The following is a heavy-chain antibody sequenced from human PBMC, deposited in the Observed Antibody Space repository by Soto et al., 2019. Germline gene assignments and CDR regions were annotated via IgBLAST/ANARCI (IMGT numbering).Heavy chain of an antibody. V-gene: IGHV3-30-3*01. Sequence: QVQLVESGGGVVQPGRSLRLSCAASGFTFSSYAMHWVRQAPGKGLEWVAVISYDGSNKYYADSVKGRFTISRDNSKNTLYLQMNSLRAEVTAMYYCARDEVMGELLAGIDYWGQGTLVTVSS. J-gene: IGHJ4*02. CDR3: ARDEVMGELLAGIDY. D-gene: IGHD1-26*01. CDR1: GFTFSSYA. CDR2: ISYDGSNK.